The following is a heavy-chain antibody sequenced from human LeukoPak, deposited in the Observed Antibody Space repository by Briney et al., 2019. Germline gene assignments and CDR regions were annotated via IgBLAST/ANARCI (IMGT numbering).Heavy chain of an antibody. Sequence: PGGSLRLSCAASGFTFSSYGMHWVRQAPGKGLEWVAVISYDGSNKYYADSVKGRFTISRDNSKNTLYLQMNSLRAEDTAVYYCAKDRGSDYGDYLDAFDIWGQGTMVTVSS. CDR2: ISYDGSNK. CDR1: GFTFSSYG. V-gene: IGHV3-30*18. J-gene: IGHJ3*02. CDR3: AKDRGSDYGDYLDAFDI. D-gene: IGHD4-17*01.